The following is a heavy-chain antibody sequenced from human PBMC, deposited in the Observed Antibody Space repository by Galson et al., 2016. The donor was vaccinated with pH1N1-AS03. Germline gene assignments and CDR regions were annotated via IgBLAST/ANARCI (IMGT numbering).Heavy chain of an antibody. J-gene: IGHJ4*02. D-gene: IGHD3-10*01. CDR2: IMTRIENSIT. V-gene: IGHV3-72*01. Sequence: SLRLSCAASGFTPSDHWMDWVRQTPGKGLELVARIMTRIENSITHYAASVEGRFTVSRDDSKNTVYLQMNSLKTEDTAVYYCAELGAGTKFWGQGALVTVTS. CDR3: AELGAGTKF. CDR1: GFTPSDHW.